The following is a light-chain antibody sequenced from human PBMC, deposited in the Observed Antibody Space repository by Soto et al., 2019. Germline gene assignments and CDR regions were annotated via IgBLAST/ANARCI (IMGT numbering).Light chain of an antibody. J-gene: IGLJ1*01. CDR3: YSYPGSHNV. V-gene: IGLV2-8*01. CDR1: SSDVGGYNY. Sequence: QSVLTQPPSASGSPGQSVTISCTGTSSDVGGYNYVSWYQQHPGKAPKLMIYEVSQRPSGVPDRFSGSKSGNTASLTVSGLQAEDDADYDGYSYPGSHNVFGSGTPVTVL. CDR2: EVS.